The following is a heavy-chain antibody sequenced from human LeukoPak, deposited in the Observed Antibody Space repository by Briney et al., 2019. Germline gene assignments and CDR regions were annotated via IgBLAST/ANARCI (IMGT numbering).Heavy chain of an antibody. J-gene: IGHJ3*02. V-gene: IGHV4-59*08. CDR3: ASTIRKMVRDDAFDI. CDR1: GGSISSYY. D-gene: IGHD3-10*01. Sequence: SETLSLTCTVSGGSISSYYWSWIRQPPGKGLEWIGYIYYSGSTNYNPSLKSRVTISVDTSKNQFSLKLSSVTAADTAVYYCASTIRKMVRDDAFDIWGRGTMVTVSS. CDR2: IYYSGST.